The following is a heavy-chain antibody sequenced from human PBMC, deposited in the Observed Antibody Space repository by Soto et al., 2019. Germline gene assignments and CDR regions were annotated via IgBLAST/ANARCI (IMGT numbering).Heavy chain of an antibody. CDR1: GYTFTSYA. CDR3: VRGGAIVVGIIDY. V-gene: IGHV1-3*05. D-gene: IGHD3-22*01. J-gene: IGHJ4*02. CDR2: INAGNGNT. Sequence: QVQLVQSGAEEKKPGASVKVSCKASGYTFTSYAMHWVRQAPGQRLEWMGWINAGNGNTKYSQRFQGRVTITRDTSATTAYRELRSLKSEDTAVYYCVRGGAIVVGIIDYWGQGTLVSVSS.